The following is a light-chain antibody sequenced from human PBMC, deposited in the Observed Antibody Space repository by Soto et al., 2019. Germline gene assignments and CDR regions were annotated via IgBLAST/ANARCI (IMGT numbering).Light chain of an antibody. Sequence: EIVLTQSPATLSLSPGERATLSCRASQSVSSYLAWYQHKPGQAPRLLIYDASTRATGIPARFSGSGSGTDFTLTISSLAPEDFAVYYCQPRSTPLTFGGGTQVEIK. V-gene: IGKV3-11*01. J-gene: IGKJ4*01. CDR3: QPRSTPLT. CDR2: DAS. CDR1: QSVSSY.